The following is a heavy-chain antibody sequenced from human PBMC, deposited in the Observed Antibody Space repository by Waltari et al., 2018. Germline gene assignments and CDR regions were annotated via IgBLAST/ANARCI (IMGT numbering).Heavy chain of an antibody. CDR1: GGSISSGSYY. CDR3: AREWRFLGMDV. J-gene: IGHJ6*02. D-gene: IGHD3-3*01. Sequence: QVQLQESGPGLVKPSQTLSLTCTVSGGSISSGSYYWSWIRQPAGKGLEWIGRIYTSGSTNYNPSLKSRVTISVDTSKNQLSLKLSSVTAADTAVYYCAREWRFLGMDVWGQGTTVTVSS. V-gene: IGHV4-61*02. CDR2: IYTSGST.